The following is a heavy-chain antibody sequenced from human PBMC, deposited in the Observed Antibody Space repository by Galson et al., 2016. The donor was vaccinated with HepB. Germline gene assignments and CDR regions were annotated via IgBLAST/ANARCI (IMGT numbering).Heavy chain of an antibody. Sequence: SLRLSCAASGFTFSNYWMSWVRQAPGKGLEWVANIKQDGSETYYVDSVKGRFTISRDNPKNSLSLQMNSLSAEDTAVYYCARDRVFWSGYFQDSGLDVWGQGTTVTVPS. CDR2: IKQDGSET. J-gene: IGHJ6*02. CDR3: ARDRVFWSGYFQDSGLDV. V-gene: IGHV3-7*03. D-gene: IGHD3-3*01. CDR1: GFTFSNYW.